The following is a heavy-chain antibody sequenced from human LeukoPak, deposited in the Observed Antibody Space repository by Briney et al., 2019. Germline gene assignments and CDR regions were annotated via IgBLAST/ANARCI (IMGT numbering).Heavy chain of an antibody. CDR1: GFTFSSYA. V-gene: IGHV3-23*01. J-gene: IGHJ4*02. D-gene: IGHD5-24*01. CDR3: AKVGERWLTFDY. CDR2: ISGSGGST. Sequence: GGSLRLSCAASGFTFSSYAMSWVRQSPGKGLEWVSAISGSGGSTYYADSVKGRFTISRDNSKNTLYLQMNSLRAEDTAVYYCAKVGERWLTFDYWGQGTLVTVSS.